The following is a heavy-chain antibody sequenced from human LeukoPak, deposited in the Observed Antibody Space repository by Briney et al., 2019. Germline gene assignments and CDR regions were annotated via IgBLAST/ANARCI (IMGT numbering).Heavy chain of an antibody. Sequence: GGSLRLSCAASGFTFSSYGMHWVRQAPGKGPEWVAVIWYDGSNKYYADSVKGRFTISRDNSKNTLYLQMNSLRAEDTAVYYCARDLGGWELGDIDYWGQGTLVTVSS. CDR1: GFTFSSYG. V-gene: IGHV3-33*01. J-gene: IGHJ4*02. CDR2: IWYDGSNK. D-gene: IGHD1-26*01. CDR3: ARDLGGWELGDIDY.